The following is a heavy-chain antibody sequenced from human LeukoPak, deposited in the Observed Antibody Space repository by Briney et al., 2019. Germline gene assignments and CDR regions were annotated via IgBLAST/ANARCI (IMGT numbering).Heavy chain of an antibody. CDR1: GFTFSSYG. CDR3: AKDGYSSSWTPFDY. D-gene: IGHD6-13*01. J-gene: IGHJ4*02. Sequence: GGSLRLSCAASGFTFSSYGMHWVRQAPGKGLEWVAFIRYDGSNKYYADPVKGRFTISRDNSKNTLYLQMNSLRAEDTAVYYCAKDGYSSSWTPFDYWGQGTLVTVSS. V-gene: IGHV3-30*02. CDR2: IRYDGSNK.